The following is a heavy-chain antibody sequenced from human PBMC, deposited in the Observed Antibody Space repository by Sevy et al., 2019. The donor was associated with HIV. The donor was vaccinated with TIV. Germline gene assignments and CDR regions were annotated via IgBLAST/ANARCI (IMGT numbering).Heavy chain of an antibody. CDR1: GFSFSNYA. V-gene: IGHV3-23*01. CDR2: LSGGGGRT. Sequence: GGSLRLSCAASGFSFSNYAMSWVRQAPGKGLEWVSALSGGGGRTYYADSVKGRFTISRDNSENSLYLQMNSLRAEDTVLYYCAKDQGYTSDSSGYYLYWGQGTLVTVSS. D-gene: IGHD3-22*01. J-gene: IGHJ4*02. CDR3: AKDQGYTSDSSGYYLY.